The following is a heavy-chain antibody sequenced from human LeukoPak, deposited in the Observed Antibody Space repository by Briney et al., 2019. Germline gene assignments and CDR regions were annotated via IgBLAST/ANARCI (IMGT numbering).Heavy chain of an antibody. Sequence: GGSLRLSCAASGFTFSSYSMNWVRQAPGKGLEWVSYISSSSSTIYYADSVKGRFTISRDNAKNSLYLQMNSLRAEDTAVYYCARWNRNSGYSYGSDAFDIWGQGTMVTVSS. CDR2: ISSSSSTI. CDR3: ARWNRNSGYSYGSDAFDI. D-gene: IGHD5-18*01. CDR1: GFTFSSYS. J-gene: IGHJ3*02. V-gene: IGHV3-48*04.